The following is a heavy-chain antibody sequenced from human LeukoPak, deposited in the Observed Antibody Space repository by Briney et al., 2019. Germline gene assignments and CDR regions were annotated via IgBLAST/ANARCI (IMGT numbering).Heavy chain of an antibody. CDR3: TTDPPPTDLTMPEDY. D-gene: IGHD2/OR15-2a*01. Sequence: GGSLRLSCAASGFTFSNAWMSWVRQAPGKGLEWVGRIKSKTDGGTTDYAAPVKGRFTISRDDSKHTLYLQRNSLKTEDTAVYYCTTDPPPTDLTMPEDYWGQGTLVTVSS. V-gene: IGHV3-15*01. CDR1: GFTFSNAW. J-gene: IGHJ4*02. CDR2: IKSKTDGGTT.